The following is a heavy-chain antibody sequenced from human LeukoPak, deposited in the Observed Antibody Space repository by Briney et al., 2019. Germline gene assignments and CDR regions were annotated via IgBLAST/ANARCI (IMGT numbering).Heavy chain of an antibody. J-gene: IGHJ4*02. Sequence: NHGESLKISCKGSGYSFIRNWIGWVRQMPGKGLECMAIIYPGDSDTRYSPSFQGQVTISADKSISTAYLQWSSLTASDTAMYYCARLGTSATYFEFWGQGTLVTVSS. CDR2: IYPGDSDT. CDR1: GYSFIRNW. CDR3: ARLGTSATYFEF. V-gene: IGHV5-51*01. D-gene: IGHD2-15*01.